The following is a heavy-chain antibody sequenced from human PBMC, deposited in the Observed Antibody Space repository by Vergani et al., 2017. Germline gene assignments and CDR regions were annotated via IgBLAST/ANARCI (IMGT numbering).Heavy chain of an antibody. CDR2: IGTAGDP. V-gene: IGHV3-13*05. CDR3: ARSPPNRVCSGGTCYSHVVYFDL. J-gene: IGHJ2*01. D-gene: IGHD2-15*01. CDR1: GFTFSSYD. Sequence: EVQLVESGGGLVQPGGSLRLSCAASGFTFSSYDMHWVRQATGKGLEWVSAIGTAGDPYYPGSVKGRFTISRENAKNSLYLPMKGLRAGDTAVYYCARSPPNRVCSGGTCYSHVVYFDLWGRGTLVTVSS.